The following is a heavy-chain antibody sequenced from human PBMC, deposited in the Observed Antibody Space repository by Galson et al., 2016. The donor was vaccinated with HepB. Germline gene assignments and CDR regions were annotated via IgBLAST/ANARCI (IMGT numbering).Heavy chain of an antibody. CDR3: ARANYYGSGSYMGSWVDP. V-gene: IGHV3-30*19. Sequence: SLRLSCAASGFTFSRYGMHWVRQAPGKGLEWVAVISYDGGDKHYADSVKGRFTVSRDNSKNTLFLQMNSLRVEDTAVYYCARANYYGSGSYMGSWVDPWGQGTLVTVSS. CDR1: GFTFSRYG. CDR2: ISYDGGDK. J-gene: IGHJ5*02. D-gene: IGHD3-10*01.